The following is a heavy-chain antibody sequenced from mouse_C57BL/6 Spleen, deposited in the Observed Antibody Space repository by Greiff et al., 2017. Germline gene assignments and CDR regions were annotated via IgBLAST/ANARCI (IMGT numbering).Heavy chain of an antibody. CDR3: ARGYYGSSLGY. CDR1: GYTFTSYW. V-gene: IGHV1-64*01. CDR2: IHPNSGST. J-gene: IGHJ2*01. D-gene: IGHD1-1*01. Sequence: VQLQQPGAELVKPGASVKLSCKASGYTFTSYWMHWVKQRPGPGLEWIGMIHPNSGSTNYNEKFKSKATLTVDKSSSTAYMQLSSLTSEDSAVYYCARGYYGSSLGYWGQGTTLTVSS.